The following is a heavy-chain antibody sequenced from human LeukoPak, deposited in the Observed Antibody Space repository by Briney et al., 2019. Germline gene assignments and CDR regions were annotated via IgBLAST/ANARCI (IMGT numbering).Heavy chain of an antibody. CDR1: GFTFSDHW. CDR3: ARVDGNIAYRPVED. V-gene: IGHV3-7*01. CDR2: INQDGSEI. D-gene: IGHD2/OR15-2a*01. Sequence: GGSLRLSCTTSGFTFSDHWMSWVRQAPGKGLEWVGNINQDGSEINYLESVKGRLSVTRDNAKNSLFLHMNNLRVEDTAKYYCARVDGNIAYRPVEDWGQGTLVTVSS. J-gene: IGHJ4*02.